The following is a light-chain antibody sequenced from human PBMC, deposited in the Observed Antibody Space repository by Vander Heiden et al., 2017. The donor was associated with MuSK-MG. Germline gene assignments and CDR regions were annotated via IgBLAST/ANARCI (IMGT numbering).Light chain of an antibody. CDR2: SNN. CDR1: SSNIGSNT. V-gene: IGLV1-44*01. J-gene: IGLJ3*02. CDR3: AASDDGLNGLG. Sequence: QSVLTQQPSASGTPGQRVTSSCSGTSSNIGSNTVNWYQQLPGTDTKLLIVSNNQRPSGVPDRFSCYKSCTSASLATSGLQSEDEADDYCAASDDGLNGLGFGGGTKLTVL.